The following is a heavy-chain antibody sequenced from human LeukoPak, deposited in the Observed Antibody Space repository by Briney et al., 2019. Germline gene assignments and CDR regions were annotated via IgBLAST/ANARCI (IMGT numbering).Heavy chain of an antibody. CDR1: GFTVTSNY. Sequence: GGSLRLSCTVFGFTVTSNYVSWVRQAPGKGLEWVSLFYSGGNTYYADSVKGRFTISRDNSKNTLYLQMNSLRAEDTAVYYCARDFGNDYNYYYGMDVWGQGTTVTVSS. CDR3: ARDFGNDYNYYYGMDV. CDR2: FYSGGNT. V-gene: IGHV3-66*01. J-gene: IGHJ6*02. D-gene: IGHD3-16*01.